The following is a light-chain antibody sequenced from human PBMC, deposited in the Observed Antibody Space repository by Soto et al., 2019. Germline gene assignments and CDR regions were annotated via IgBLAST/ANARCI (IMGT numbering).Light chain of an antibody. CDR1: SSDFGGYNY. V-gene: IGLV2-14*01. CDR3: SSYTSSSTYV. J-gene: IGLJ1*01. Sequence: QSVLTQPASVSGSPGQSITISCTGTSSDFGGYNYVSWYQQHPGKAPKLMIYEVSNRPSGVSNRFSGSKSGNTASLASSGLQAEDEADYYCSSYTSSSTYVFGTGTKLTVL. CDR2: EVS.